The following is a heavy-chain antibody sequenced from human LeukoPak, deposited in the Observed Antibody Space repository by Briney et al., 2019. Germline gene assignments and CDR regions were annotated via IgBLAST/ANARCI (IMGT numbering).Heavy chain of an antibody. CDR2: IYYRGST. V-gene: IGHV4-39*01. Sequence: PSDTLSLTCTISGDSISSSSYYWGWIRQPPGKGLEWIGDIYYRGSTYYSPSLKSRVSISIDTSNNQFSLTLNPVTAADTALYFCARRRYYDSTGYLDWGQGTLVTVSS. J-gene: IGHJ1*01. CDR3: ARRRYYDSTGYLD. D-gene: IGHD3-22*01. CDR1: GDSISSSSYY.